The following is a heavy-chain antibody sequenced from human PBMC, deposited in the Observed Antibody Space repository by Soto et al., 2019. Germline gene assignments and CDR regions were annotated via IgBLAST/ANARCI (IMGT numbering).Heavy chain of an antibody. CDR1: GFTFSTYS. Sequence: EVQLVESGGGLAQPGGSLRLSGAASGFTFSTYSMNWVRQAPGKGLEWVSYISYTSSTIYYADSVKGRFTISRDNAKNSLFLQMNSLRDEDTAVYYCARDNGLAGSFDPWGQGTLVTVSS. CDR2: ISYTSSTI. CDR3: ARDNGLAGSFDP. V-gene: IGHV3-48*02. D-gene: IGHD2-21*01. J-gene: IGHJ5*02.